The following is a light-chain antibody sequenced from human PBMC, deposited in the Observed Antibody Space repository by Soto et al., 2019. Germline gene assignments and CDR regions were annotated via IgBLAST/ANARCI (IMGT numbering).Light chain of an antibody. CDR1: QIVSNY. V-gene: IGKV3-15*01. J-gene: IGKJ5*01. CDR3: QQYYSVPIT. Sequence: EIVLTQAPATKSDSPVDIPTLYCXASQIVSNYVAWYQETPGRAPRLLIHDSSTRAAGIPARISGSGSGTDFTLTISSLQAEDVVVYYCQQYYSVPITFGQGTRLEI. CDR2: DSS.